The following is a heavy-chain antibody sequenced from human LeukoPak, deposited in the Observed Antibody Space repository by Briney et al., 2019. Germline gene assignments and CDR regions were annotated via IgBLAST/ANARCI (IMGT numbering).Heavy chain of an antibody. CDR3: ARPYCGGDCYGAEYYFDY. D-gene: IGHD2-21*02. Sequence: VASVKVSCKASGYTFTSYYMHWVRQAPGQGLEWMGIINPSGGSTSYAQKFQGRVTMTRDTSTSTVYMELSSLRSEDTAVYYCARPYCGGDCYGAEYYFDYWGQGTLVTVSS. V-gene: IGHV1-46*01. J-gene: IGHJ4*02. CDR1: GYTFTSYY. CDR2: INPSGGST.